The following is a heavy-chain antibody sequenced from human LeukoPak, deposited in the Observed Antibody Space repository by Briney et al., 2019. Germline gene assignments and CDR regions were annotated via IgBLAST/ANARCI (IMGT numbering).Heavy chain of an antibody. Sequence: GRSPRLSCAASGFTFSSHSMNWVRQAPGKGLEWVSSITSSSSYIFYADSVEGRFTISRDNAKNSLYLQMNSLRAEDTAVYYCARDLVVVTGIPGYYYGMDVWGQGTTVTVSS. CDR3: ARDLVVVTGIPGYYYGMDV. J-gene: IGHJ6*02. D-gene: IGHD2-21*02. CDR2: ITSSSSYI. CDR1: GFTFSSHS. V-gene: IGHV3-21*01.